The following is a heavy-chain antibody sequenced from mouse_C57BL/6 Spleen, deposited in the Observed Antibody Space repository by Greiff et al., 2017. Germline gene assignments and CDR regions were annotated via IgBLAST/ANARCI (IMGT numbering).Heavy chain of an antibody. CDR2: IDPENGDT. CDR1: GFNIKDDY. Sequence: EVQVVESGAELVRPGASVKLSCTASGFNIKDDYMHWVKQRPEQGLEWIGWIDPENGDTEYASKFQGKATITADTSSNTAYLQLSSLTSEDTAVYYCTTGGNYGAWFAYWGQGTLVTVSA. V-gene: IGHV14-4*01. CDR3: TTGGNYGAWFAY. D-gene: IGHD2-1*01. J-gene: IGHJ3*01.